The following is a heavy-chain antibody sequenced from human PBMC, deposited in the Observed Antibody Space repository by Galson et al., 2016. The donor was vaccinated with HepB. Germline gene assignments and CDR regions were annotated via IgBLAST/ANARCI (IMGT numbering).Heavy chain of an antibody. J-gene: IGHJ4*02. CDR2: TRNKARGYTT. D-gene: IGHD4-17*01. Sequence: PVQPLEWVGRTRNKARGYTTQYAASVKDRITISRDDSKDSLYLQLNSLKIEDTAVYFCASAIKGDYGYYFDYWGQGIQVTVSS. CDR3: ASAIKGDYGYYFDY. V-gene: IGHV3-72*01.